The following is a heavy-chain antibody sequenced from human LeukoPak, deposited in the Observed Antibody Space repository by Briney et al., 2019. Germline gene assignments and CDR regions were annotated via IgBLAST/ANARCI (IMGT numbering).Heavy chain of an antibody. V-gene: IGHV1-8*03. D-gene: IGHD3-10*01. CDR1: GYTFTSYD. CDR3: ARGYYGSGRLNYYYYYYMDV. CDR2: MNPNSGNT. J-gene: IGHJ6*03. Sequence: ASVKVSCKASGYTFTSYDINWVRQATGQGLEWMGWMNPNSGNTGYAQKFQGRVTITADESTSTAYMELSSLRSEDTAMYYCARGYYGSGRLNYYYYYYMDVWGKGTTVTVSS.